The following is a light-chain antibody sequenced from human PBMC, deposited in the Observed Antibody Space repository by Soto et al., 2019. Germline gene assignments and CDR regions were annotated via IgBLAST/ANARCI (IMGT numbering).Light chain of an antibody. CDR2: EVR. Sequence: SVLTQPASVSGSPGQSITISCTGTSSDVGGYNSVSWYQKHPGKAPKLMIYEVRNRPSGVSNRFSASKSGNTASLTISGLQAEDEADYYCSSYTSSSTLILFGGGTKLTVL. J-gene: IGLJ2*01. V-gene: IGLV2-14*01. CDR1: SSDVGGYNS. CDR3: SSYTSSSTLIL.